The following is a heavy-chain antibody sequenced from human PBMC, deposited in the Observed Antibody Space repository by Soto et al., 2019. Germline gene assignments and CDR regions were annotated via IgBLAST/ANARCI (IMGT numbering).Heavy chain of an antibody. CDR2: ISYDGSEK. CDR1: ESTFSSYG. D-gene: IGHD5-18*01. CDR3: ARSALVLVYYYYGLDV. Sequence: QTGGSLRLSCAASESTFSSYGIHWVRQAPGKGLEWVAVISYDGSEKYYADSVKGRFSISRDNSKNTVDLQMNSLRPEDTAVYYCARSALVLVYYYYGLDVWGQGTAVTVSS. V-gene: IGHV3-30*03. J-gene: IGHJ6*02.